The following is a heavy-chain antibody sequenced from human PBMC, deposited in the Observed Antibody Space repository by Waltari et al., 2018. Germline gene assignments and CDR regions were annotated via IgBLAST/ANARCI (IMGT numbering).Heavy chain of an antibody. V-gene: IGHV4-59*01. CDR3: ARDPGSASWYGAFDV. J-gene: IGHJ3*01. CDR2: LYNSGST. Sequence: QVQLQESGPGLVKPSETLSLTCIVSGDSINSYYWNWIRQPPGKGLEWIGYLYNSGSTNYNPSLKSRVTISVDTSKNQFSLKLTSVTAADTAVYYCARDPGSASWYGAFDVWGQGTMVSVSS. D-gene: IGHD6-13*01. CDR1: GDSINSYY.